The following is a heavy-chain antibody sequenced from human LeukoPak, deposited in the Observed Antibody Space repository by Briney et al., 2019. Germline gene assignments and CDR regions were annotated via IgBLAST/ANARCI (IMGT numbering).Heavy chain of an antibody. J-gene: IGHJ4*02. CDR1: GFTFSSYW. CDR3: TGHHQAYSRTY. D-gene: IGHD4-11*01. V-gene: IGHV3-74*01. Sequence: GGSLRLSCAGSGFTFSSYWMHWVRQAPGKGLVWVSRINTDASSTTYADSVKGRFTISRDNAKGTLYLQMSSLRAEDTAVYYCTGHHQAYSRTYWGQGTLVTVSS. CDR2: INTDASST.